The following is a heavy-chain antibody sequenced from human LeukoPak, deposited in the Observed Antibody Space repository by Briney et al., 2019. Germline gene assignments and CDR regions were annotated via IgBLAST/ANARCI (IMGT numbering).Heavy chain of an antibody. V-gene: IGHV1-2*02. CDR1: GYTFTGYF. CDR3: ARSGFSTGFYLDF. D-gene: IGHD6-19*01. J-gene: IGHJ4*02. Sequence: ASVKVSCKASGYTFTGYFIHWLRQAPEQGLEWMGWIDPPSGATNSAQKFQDRVTMTRDRSIGTAYMEMRGLNSDDTAVYYCARSGFSTGFYLDFWGQGTLVPVPS. CDR2: IDPPSGAT.